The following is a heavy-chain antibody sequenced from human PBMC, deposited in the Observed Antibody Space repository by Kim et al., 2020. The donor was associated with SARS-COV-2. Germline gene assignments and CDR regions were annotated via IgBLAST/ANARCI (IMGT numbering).Heavy chain of an antibody. D-gene: IGHD6-19*01. CDR1: GFTFSSYG. CDR2: IWYDGSNK. J-gene: IGHJ4*02. V-gene: IGHV3-33*01. Sequence: GGSLRLSCAASGFTFSSYGMHWVRQAPGKGLEWVAVIWYDGSNKYYADSVKGRFTISRDNSKNTLYLQMNSLRAEDTAVYYCARGGIAVAGALGYWGQGTLVTVSS. CDR3: ARGGIAVAGALGY.